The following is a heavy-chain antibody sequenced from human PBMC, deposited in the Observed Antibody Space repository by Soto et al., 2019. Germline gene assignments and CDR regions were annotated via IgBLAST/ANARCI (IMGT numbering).Heavy chain of an antibody. V-gene: IGHV4-61*08. D-gene: IGHD3-22*01. J-gene: IGHJ4*02. CDR1: GYSVTSGDYY. Sequence: PXETLSLTCTVAGYSVTSGDYYWSWIRQPPGKGLEWIGYTYYSGNTNYSPSLKSRVAISLDTSHNQFSLKLSSVTAADTAVYYCARGSNMYYYDPSGYYNDYWGQGTLVTVSS. CDR3: ARGSNMYYYDPSGYYNDY. CDR2: TYYSGNT.